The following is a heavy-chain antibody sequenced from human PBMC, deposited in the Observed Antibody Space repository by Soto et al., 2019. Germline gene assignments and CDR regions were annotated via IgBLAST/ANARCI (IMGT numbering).Heavy chain of an antibody. CDR3: ARISGSFYHQGGDYHCRDMDV. D-gene: IGHD3-10*01. J-gene: IGHJ6*03. CDR2: ISSSGST. CDR1: GGFISDYS. Sequence: PSETLSLTCSVSGGFISDYSWSWIRHPPGKGLEWIGDISSSGSTKYNPSLKSPVTISRDTSKHQFSLRLTSVTPADPGDDFSARISGSFYHQGGDYHCRDMDVWGKGTTVTVSS. V-gene: IGHV4-59*01.